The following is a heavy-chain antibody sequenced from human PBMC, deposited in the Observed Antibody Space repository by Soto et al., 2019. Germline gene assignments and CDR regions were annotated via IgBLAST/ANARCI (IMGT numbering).Heavy chain of an antibody. J-gene: IGHJ4*02. CDR1: GGSISSGDYY. CDR2: IYYSGST. Sequence: QVQLQESVPGLVKPSQTLSLTCTVSGGSISSGDYYWSWIRQPPGKGLEWIGYIYYSGSTYYNPSLKRRVTISVDTSKNHFSLKLSSVTAADTAVYYCARAPEGHSYGYYFDYWGQGTLVTVSS. CDR3: ARAPEGHSYGYYFDY. V-gene: IGHV4-30-4*01. D-gene: IGHD5-18*01.